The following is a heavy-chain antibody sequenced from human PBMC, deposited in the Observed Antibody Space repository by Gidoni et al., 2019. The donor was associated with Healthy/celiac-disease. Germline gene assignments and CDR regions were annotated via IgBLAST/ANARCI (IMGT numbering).Heavy chain of an antibody. CDR1: GFPFSSYW. V-gene: IGHV3-7*01. D-gene: IGHD6-19*01. CDR2: IKQDGSEK. Sequence: EVQLVESGGGLVQPGGSLRLSCAASGFPFSSYWMSWVLQAPGKGLEWVANIKQDGSEKYYVDSVKGRFTISRDNAKNSLYLQMNSLRAEDTAVYYCARDGSSGWNNAFDIWGQGTMVTVSS. J-gene: IGHJ3*02. CDR3: ARDGSSGWNNAFDI.